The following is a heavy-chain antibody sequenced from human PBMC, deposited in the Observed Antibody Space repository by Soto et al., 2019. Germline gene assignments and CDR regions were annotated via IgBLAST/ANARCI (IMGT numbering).Heavy chain of an antibody. CDR3: ARDQYDSSGYYFPRFYYYYYGMDV. Sequence: GGSLSLSCAASGFTFSSYWMSWVRQAPGKGLEWVANIKQDGSEKYYVDSVKGRFTISRDNAKNSLYLQMNSLRAEDTAVYYCARDQYDSSGYYFPRFYYYYYGMDVWGQGTTVTVSS. J-gene: IGHJ6*02. CDR1: GFTFSSYW. D-gene: IGHD3-22*01. V-gene: IGHV3-7*01. CDR2: IKQDGSEK.